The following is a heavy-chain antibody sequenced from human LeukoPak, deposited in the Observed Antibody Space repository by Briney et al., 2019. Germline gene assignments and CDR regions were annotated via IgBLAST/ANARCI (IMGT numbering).Heavy chain of an antibody. V-gene: IGHV4-4*02. CDR2: IYHSGST. Sequence: SETRSLTCAVSGGSISSSNWWSWVRQPPGKGLEWIGEIYHSGSTNYNPSLKSRVTISVDKSKNQFSLKLSSVTAADTAVYYCARDNYYDSSCSRAFDIWGQGTMVTVSS. D-gene: IGHD3-22*01. CDR1: GGSISSSNW. CDR3: ARDNYYDSSCSRAFDI. J-gene: IGHJ3*02.